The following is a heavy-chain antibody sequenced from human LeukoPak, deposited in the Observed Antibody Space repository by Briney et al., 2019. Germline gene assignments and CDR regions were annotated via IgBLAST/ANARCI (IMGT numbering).Heavy chain of an antibody. Sequence: GGSLRLSCAASGFTFSSYEMNWVRQAPGKGLEWVSYISSSGSTIYYADSVKGRFTISRDNAKNSLYLQMNSLRAEDTAVYYCAREYSSSWLNWFDPWGQGTLVTVSS. V-gene: IGHV3-48*03. CDR2: ISSSGSTI. D-gene: IGHD6-13*01. CDR3: AREYSSSWLNWFDP. CDR1: GFTFSSYE. J-gene: IGHJ5*02.